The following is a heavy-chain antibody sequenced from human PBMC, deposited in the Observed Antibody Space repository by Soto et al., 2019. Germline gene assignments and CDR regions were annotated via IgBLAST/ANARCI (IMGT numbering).Heavy chain of an antibody. CDR3: ARAIVVVPAAISYYYGMGV. Sequence: PGGSLRLSCAASGFTFSSYSMNWVRRAPGKGLEWVSYISSSSSTIYYADSVKGRFTISRDSAKNSLYLQMNSLRDEDTAVYYCARAIVVVPAAISYYYGMGVWGQGTTVTVSS. CDR1: GFTFSSYS. CDR2: ISSSSSTI. V-gene: IGHV3-48*02. D-gene: IGHD2-2*02. J-gene: IGHJ6*02.